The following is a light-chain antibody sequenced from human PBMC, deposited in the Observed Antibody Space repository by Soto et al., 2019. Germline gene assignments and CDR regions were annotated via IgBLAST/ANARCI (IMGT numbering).Light chain of an antibody. Sequence: DIVMTQSPDSLAVSLGERVTINCRSSQSVLYSSNNKDYLAWYQQKPGQPPKLLIYWASTRELGVPDRFSGSGSGTDFTLTISSLQAEDVAVYYCQQYYITPHTFGQGTKLEMK. V-gene: IGKV4-1*01. CDR3: QQYYITPHT. J-gene: IGKJ2*01. CDR1: QSVLYSSNNKDY. CDR2: WAS.